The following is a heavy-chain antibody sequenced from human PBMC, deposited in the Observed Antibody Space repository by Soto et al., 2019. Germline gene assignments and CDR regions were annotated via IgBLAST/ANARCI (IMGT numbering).Heavy chain of an antibody. CDR2: IIPIFGTA. CDR3: ARRGKFSSGWYRGGYNWLDP. CDR1: GGTFSSYA. D-gene: IGHD6-19*01. V-gene: IGHV1-69*13. Sequence: SVKVSCKASGGTFSSYAISWVRQAPGQELEWMGGIIPIFGTANYAQMFQGRVTITADESTSTACMELSSRRSEDTAVYYCARRGKFSSGWYRGGYNWLDPWGQGTLFTVSS. J-gene: IGHJ5*02.